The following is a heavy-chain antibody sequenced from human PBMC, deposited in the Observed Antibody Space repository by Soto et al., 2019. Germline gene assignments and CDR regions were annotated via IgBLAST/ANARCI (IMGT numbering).Heavy chain of an antibody. V-gene: IGHV3-33*01. D-gene: IGHD4-17*01. Sequence: QVQLVESGGGVVQPGRSLRLSCAASGFTFSSYGMHWVRQAPGKGLEWVAVIWYDGSNKYYADSVKGRFTISRDNSKNTRYLQMNSLRAEDTAVYYCARVRGTTHPVVDAFDIWGQGTMVTVSS. CDR3: ARVRGTTHPVVDAFDI. J-gene: IGHJ3*02. CDR2: IWYDGSNK. CDR1: GFTFSSYG.